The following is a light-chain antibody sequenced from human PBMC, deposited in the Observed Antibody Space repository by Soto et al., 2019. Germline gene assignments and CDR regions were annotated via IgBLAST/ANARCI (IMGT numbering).Light chain of an antibody. V-gene: IGKV3-20*01. CDR2: GAS. Sequence: EIVLTQSPGTLSLSPGERATLSCRASQSVSSSYLAWYQQKPGQAPRLLIYGASSRATGIPDRFSGSGSGKDFTLNISRLEPEDFAVYYCQQYGSSRALTFGGGTKVEIK. CDR1: QSVSSSY. J-gene: IGKJ4*01. CDR3: QQYGSSRALT.